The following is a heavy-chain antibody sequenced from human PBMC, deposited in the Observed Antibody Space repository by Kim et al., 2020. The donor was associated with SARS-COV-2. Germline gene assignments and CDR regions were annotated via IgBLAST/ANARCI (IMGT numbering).Heavy chain of an antibody. D-gene: IGHD6-13*01. J-gene: IGHJ4*02. CDR3: ASQRSIAAAGTFDY. Sequence: GGSLRLSCAASGFTFSSYWMSWVRQAPGKGLEWVATIKQDGSETYYVDSVKGRFTISRDNAKNSLYLQMNSLRAEDTAVYYCASQRSIAAAGTFDYWGEGALGT. CDR2: IKQDGSET. V-gene: IGHV3-7*01. CDR1: GFTFSSYW.